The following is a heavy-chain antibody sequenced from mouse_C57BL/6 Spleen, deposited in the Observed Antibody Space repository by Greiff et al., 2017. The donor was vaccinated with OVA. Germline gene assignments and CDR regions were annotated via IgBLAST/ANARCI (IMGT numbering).Heavy chain of an antibody. J-gene: IGHJ3*01. CDR1: GFTFSSYA. Sequence: EVMLVESGEGLVKPGGSLKLSCAASGFTFSSYAMSWVRQTPEKRLEWVAYISSGGDYIYYADTVKGRFTISRDNDRNTLYLQMSSLKSEDTAMYDCTRQHYAVEGFAYWGQGTLVTVSA. CDR3: TRQHYAVEGFAY. V-gene: IGHV5-9-1*02. CDR2: ISSGGDYI. D-gene: IGHD6-5*01.